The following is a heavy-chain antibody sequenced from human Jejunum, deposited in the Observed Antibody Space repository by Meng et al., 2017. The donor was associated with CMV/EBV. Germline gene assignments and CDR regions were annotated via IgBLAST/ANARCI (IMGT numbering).Heavy chain of an antibody. CDR2: ISSSSRYI. CDR3: ARDIDH. V-gene: IGHV3-21*01. J-gene: IGHJ5*02. CDR1: GFTFSSYN. Sequence: EAQLLGSGGALVQPGGSLRLSCIGSGFTFSSYNMNWVRQAPGKGLEWVSSISSSSRYINYADSVKGRFTISRDNAKNSLYLQMNSLRVEDTAIYYCARDIDHWGQGTLVTVSS.